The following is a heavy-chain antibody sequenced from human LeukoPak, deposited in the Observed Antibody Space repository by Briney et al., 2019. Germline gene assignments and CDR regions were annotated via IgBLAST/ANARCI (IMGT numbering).Heavy chain of an antibody. D-gene: IGHD1-14*01. CDR2: IYSGGST. J-gene: IGHJ3*02. Sequence: GGSLRLSCAASGFTFSSNYMSWVRQAPGKGLEWVSVIYSGGSTYYADSVKGRFTISRDNSKNTLYLQMNSLRAEDTAVYYCARDSPPGFDAFDIWGQGTMVTVSS. V-gene: IGHV3-53*01. CDR1: GFTFSSNY. CDR3: ARDSPPGFDAFDI.